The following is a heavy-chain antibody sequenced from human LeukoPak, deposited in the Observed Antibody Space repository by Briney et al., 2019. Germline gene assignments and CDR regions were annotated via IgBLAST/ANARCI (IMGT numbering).Heavy chain of an antibody. Sequence: GGSLRLSCAASGFTLSGYEMNWVRQAPGKGLEWVSYISTSGTIIYYADSVKGRFTISRDNAKNSLYLQMNSLRAEDTALYYCARAYQGSCDYWGREPWSPSPQ. CDR2: ISTSGTII. V-gene: IGHV3-48*03. J-gene: IGHJ4*02. D-gene: IGHD2-15*01. CDR3: ARAYQGSCDY. CDR1: GFTLSGYE.